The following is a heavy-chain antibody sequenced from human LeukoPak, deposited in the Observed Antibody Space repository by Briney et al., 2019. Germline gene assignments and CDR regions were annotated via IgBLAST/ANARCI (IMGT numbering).Heavy chain of an antibody. D-gene: IGHD1-26*01. Sequence: WETLSLTCTVSGGSISSYYWSWIRQPPGKGLEWIGYIYYSGSTNYNPSLKSRVTISLDTSKIQFSLELSSVTAADTAVYYCARDRRRDLLHAFDIWGQGTMVTVSS. V-gene: IGHV4-59*01. CDR3: ARDRRRDLLHAFDI. CDR2: IYYSGST. CDR1: GGSISSYY. J-gene: IGHJ3*02.